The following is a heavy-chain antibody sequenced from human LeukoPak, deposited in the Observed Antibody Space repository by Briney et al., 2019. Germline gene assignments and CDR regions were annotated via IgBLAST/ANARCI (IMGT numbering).Heavy chain of an antibody. CDR3: ARDRALTMVRGVIIGFDH. V-gene: IGHV1-2*02. Sequence: ASVKVSCKASGYTFTGYYMHWVRQAPGQGLEWMGWINPNSGGTNYAQKFQGRVTMTRDTSISTAYMELSRLRSDDTAVYYCARDRALTMVRGVIIGFDHWGQGTLVTVSS. J-gene: IGHJ4*02. CDR1: GYTFTGYY. D-gene: IGHD3-10*01. CDR2: INPNSGGT.